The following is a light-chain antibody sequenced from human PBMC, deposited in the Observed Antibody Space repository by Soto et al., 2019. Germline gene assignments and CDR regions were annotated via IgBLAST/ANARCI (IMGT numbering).Light chain of an antibody. CDR1: QSISSN. CDR2: GAS. CDR3: QQYNNWPPWT. V-gene: IGKV3-15*01. Sequence: EIVMTQSPATLSVSPGERATLSCWASQSISSNLAWYQKKPGQAPRLLIYGASTRATGIPARFSGSASGTEFTLTISSLQSEDFAIYYCQQYNNWPPWTFGQGTKVEIK. J-gene: IGKJ1*01.